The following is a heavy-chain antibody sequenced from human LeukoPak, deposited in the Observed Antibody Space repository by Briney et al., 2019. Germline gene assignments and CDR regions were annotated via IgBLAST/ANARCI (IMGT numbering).Heavy chain of an antibody. Sequence: GGSLRLSCAPSGITHAWMSWVGQAAGKGVAWGGRIKRMMRGGTTHSAPPVKSSFTISRDESQSNLYLQMDSLHTEDTAVYFFVTADYGDSRGTRESDAFDVWGEGTMVTVPS. V-gene: IGHV3-15*01. CDR3: VTADYGDSRGTRESDAFDV. D-gene: IGHD4-17*01. CDR1: GITHAW. J-gene: IGHJ3*01. CDR2: IKRMMRGGTT.